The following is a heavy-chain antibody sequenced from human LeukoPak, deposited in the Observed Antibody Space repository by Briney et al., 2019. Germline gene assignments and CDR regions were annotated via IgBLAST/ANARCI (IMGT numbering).Heavy chain of an antibody. D-gene: IGHD3-10*01. CDR3: AKDDNPTAMVRGVIRGNWFDP. J-gene: IGHJ5*02. CDR2: ISSSSSYI. V-gene: IGHV3-21*04. CDR1: GFTFSSYS. Sequence: PGGSLRLSCAASGFTFSSYSMNWVRQAPGKGLEWVSSISSSSSYIYYADSVKGRFTISRDNAKNSLYLQMNSLRAEDTAVYYCAKDDNPTAMVRGVIRGNWFDPWGQGTLVTVSS.